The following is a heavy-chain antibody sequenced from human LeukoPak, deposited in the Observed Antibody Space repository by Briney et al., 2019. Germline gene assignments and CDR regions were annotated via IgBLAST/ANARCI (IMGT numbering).Heavy chain of an antibody. Sequence: PSETLSLTSAVSGYSISSGYYWVWTRQPPGKGLEWIGTIYHSGSTYYNPSLKSRVTISVYTSKNQFSLKLNSVTAADTAVYYCARAIVAAAPSWASPAFDPWGQGTLVTVSS. CDR2: IYHSGST. V-gene: IGHV4-38-2*01. J-gene: IGHJ5*02. D-gene: IGHD6-13*01. CDR1: GYSISSGYY. CDR3: ARAIVAAAPSWASPAFDP.